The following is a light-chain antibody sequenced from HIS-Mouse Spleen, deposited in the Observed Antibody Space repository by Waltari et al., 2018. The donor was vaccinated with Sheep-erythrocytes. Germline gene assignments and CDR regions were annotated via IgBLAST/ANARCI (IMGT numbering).Light chain of an antibody. V-gene: IGLV2-23*01. J-gene: IGLJ3*02. Sequence: QSTLTQPASVSGSPGQSITISCTGTSSDVGSYNLVSWYQQHPGKAPKLMIYEGSKRPPRVSNRFAGSKSGNTASLTIAGLQAEDEADYYCCSYAGSSTPWVFGGGTKLTVL. CDR3: CSYAGSSTPWV. CDR2: EGS. CDR1: SSDVGSYNL.